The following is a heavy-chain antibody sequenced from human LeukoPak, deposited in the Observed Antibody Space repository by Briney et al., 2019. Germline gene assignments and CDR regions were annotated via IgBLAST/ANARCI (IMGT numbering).Heavy chain of an antibody. CDR3: AKALSSGSDY. V-gene: IGHV3-23*01. CDR2: ISGSGGFT. D-gene: IGHD3-22*01. Sequence: GGSLRLSCAASGFTFSSYGMSWVRQAPGKGLEWVSAISGSGGFTYYADSVKGRFTISRDNSKNTLYLQMNSLRAEDTAVYYCAKALSSGSDYWGQGTLVTVSS. J-gene: IGHJ4*02. CDR1: GFTFSSYG.